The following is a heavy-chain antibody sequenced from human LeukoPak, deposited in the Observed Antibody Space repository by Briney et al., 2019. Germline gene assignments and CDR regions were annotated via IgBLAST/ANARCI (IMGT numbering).Heavy chain of an antibody. D-gene: IGHD1-7*01. CDR2: INPNSGGT. J-gene: IGHJ4*02. CDR1: GYTFTSYD. V-gene: IGHV1-2*02. Sequence: GASVKVSCKASGYTFTSYDINWVRQATGQGLEWMGWINPNSGGTNYAQKFQGRVTMTRDTSISTAYMELSRLRSDDTAVYYCARGGIARYNWNYGYWGQGTLVTVSS. CDR3: ARGGIARYNWNYGY.